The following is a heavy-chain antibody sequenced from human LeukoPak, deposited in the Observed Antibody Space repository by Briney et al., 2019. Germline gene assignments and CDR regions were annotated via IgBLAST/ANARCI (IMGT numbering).Heavy chain of an antibody. CDR1: GLSFSGQW. CDR2: IKYDGSEK. D-gene: IGHD4-11*01. Sequence: GGSLRLSCTASGLSFSGQWMNWVRQSPGQGLEWVANIKYDGSEKYYVDSVKGRFTISREDAKNSLSLQMDSVRPEDTAVYYCAFNNNFMYWGQGTLVIVSS. J-gene: IGHJ4*02. CDR3: AFNNNFMY. V-gene: IGHV3-7*01.